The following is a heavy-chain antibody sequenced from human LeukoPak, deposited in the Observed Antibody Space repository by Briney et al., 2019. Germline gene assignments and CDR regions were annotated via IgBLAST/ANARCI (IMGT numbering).Heavy chain of an antibody. J-gene: IGHJ5*02. D-gene: IGHD2-15*01. CDR2: INTNTGNP. CDR1: GYTFTGYY. V-gene: IGHV7-4-1*02. CDR3: ARDRRVPYCSGGSCQYWFDP. Sequence: ASVKVSCKASGYTFTGYYMHWVRQAPGQGLEWMGWINTNTGNPTYAQGFTGRFVFSLDTPVSTAYLQISSLKAEDTAVYYCARDRRVPYCSGGSCQYWFDPWGQGTLVTVSS.